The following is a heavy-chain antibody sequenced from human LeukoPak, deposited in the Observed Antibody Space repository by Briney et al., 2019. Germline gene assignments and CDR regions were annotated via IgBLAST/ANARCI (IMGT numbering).Heavy chain of an antibody. V-gene: IGHV1-2*02. CDR1: GYTFTGYY. CDR2: INPNSGGT. Sequence: ASVKVSCKASGYTFTGYYMHWVRQAPGQGLEWMGWINPNSGGTNYAQKFQGRVTMTRDTSISTAYMALSRLRSDDTAVYYCARDMRDDFNWFDPWGQGTLVTVSS. CDR3: ARDMRDDFNWFDP. J-gene: IGHJ5*02. D-gene: IGHD2-2*01.